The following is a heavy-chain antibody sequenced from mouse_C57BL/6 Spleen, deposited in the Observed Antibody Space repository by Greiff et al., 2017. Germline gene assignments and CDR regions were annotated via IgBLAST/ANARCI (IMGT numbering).Heavy chain of an antibody. Sequence: EVQLQQSGAELVRPGASVKLSCTASGFNIKDDYMHWVKQRPEQGLEWIGWIDPENGDTEYASKFQGKATITADTSSNTAYLQLSSLTSEDTAVYYCTTPYYGSSYVGYWGQGTTLTVSS. V-gene: IGHV14-4*01. CDR2: IDPENGDT. CDR1: GFNIKDDY. CDR3: TTPYYGSSYVGY. J-gene: IGHJ2*01. D-gene: IGHD1-1*01.